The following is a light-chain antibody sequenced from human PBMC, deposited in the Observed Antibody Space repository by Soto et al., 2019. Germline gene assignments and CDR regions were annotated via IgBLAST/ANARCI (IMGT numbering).Light chain of an antibody. Sequence: EIVLTQSPGTLSLSPGERATLSCRASQSISSSYLAWYQQKPGQAPRLLVYGASSRATGIPDRFSGSGSGTDFTLTISRLEPEDCAVYYGQQYGSSRFTFGPGTKVDIK. CDR3: QQYGSSRFT. CDR1: QSISSSY. J-gene: IGKJ3*01. V-gene: IGKV3-20*01. CDR2: GAS.